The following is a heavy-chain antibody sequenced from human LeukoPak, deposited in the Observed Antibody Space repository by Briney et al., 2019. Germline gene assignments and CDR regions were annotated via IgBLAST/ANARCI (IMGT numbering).Heavy chain of an antibody. V-gene: IGHV3-48*03. Sequence: GGSLRLSCAASGFTFSSYEMNWVRQAPGKGLEWVSYISSSGSTISYAYSVKGRFTISRDNDKNSLYLQMNSLRAEDTAVYYCARSPAAAGTGWFDPWGQGTLVTVSS. CDR1: GFTFSSYE. J-gene: IGHJ5*02. CDR3: ARSPAAAGTGWFDP. CDR2: ISSSGSTI. D-gene: IGHD6-13*01.